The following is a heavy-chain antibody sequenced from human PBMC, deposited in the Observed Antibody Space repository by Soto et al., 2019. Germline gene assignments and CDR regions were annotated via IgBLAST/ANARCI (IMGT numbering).Heavy chain of an antibody. J-gene: IGHJ4*02. V-gene: IGHV1-2*02. D-gene: IGHD3-22*01. CDR1: GYSFTGNS. CDR3: ATALGYYSSY. Sequence: GASVKIACKASGYSFTGNSMHWVRQAPGQGLVWMGWINPNNDRTSYAQKFPGRVTMTEETSTDTAYMELSSLRSEDTAVYYCATALGYYSSYWGQGNLLTVSS. CDR2: INPNNDRT.